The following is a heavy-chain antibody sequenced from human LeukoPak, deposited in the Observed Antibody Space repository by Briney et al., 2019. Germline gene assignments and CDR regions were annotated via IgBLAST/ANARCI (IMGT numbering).Heavy chain of an antibody. D-gene: IGHD1-26*01. CDR3: ARGRRYPKRLSGSYNIFDY. J-gene: IGHJ4*02. Sequence: SETLSLTCAVSGGSFSGYYWSCIRQPPGKGLEWIGEINHSGSTHYNPSLKSRVTISVDTSKNQFSLKLSSVTAADTAVYYCARGRRYPKRLSGSYNIFDYWGRGTLVTVSS. CDR2: INHSGST. V-gene: IGHV4-34*01. CDR1: GGSFSGYY.